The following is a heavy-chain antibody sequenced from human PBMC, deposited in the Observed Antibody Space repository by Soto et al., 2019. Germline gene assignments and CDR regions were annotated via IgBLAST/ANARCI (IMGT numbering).Heavy chain of an antibody. CDR2: INSGGST. Sequence: GGSLRLSCAASGFTVSSKYMSWVRQAPGRGLEWVSLINSGGSTSHADPVKGRFTISRDNSKNTVYLQMNSLTAEDMAVYFCVRGVGNYYHGMDVWGQGTTVTVSS. D-gene: IGHD3-10*01. CDR1: GFTVSSKY. J-gene: IGHJ6*02. CDR3: VRGVGNYYHGMDV. V-gene: IGHV3-66*01.